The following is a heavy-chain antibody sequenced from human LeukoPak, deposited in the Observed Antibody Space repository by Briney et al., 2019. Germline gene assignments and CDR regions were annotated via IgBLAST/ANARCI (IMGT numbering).Heavy chain of an antibody. CDR3: ARHRPSSTMSGIAL. D-gene: IGHD6-6*01. CDR1: GGSINRGFYY. V-gene: IGHV4-39*01. J-gene: IGHJ4*02. Sequence: KPSETLSLTCTVSGGSINRGFYYWGWICQPPGKGLARIGRIYYSGTTYYNPSLKSRVTISVDTSRNQFSLQLTSVTVADTAVYFCARHRPSSTMSGIALWGQGTLVTVSS. CDR2: IYYSGTT.